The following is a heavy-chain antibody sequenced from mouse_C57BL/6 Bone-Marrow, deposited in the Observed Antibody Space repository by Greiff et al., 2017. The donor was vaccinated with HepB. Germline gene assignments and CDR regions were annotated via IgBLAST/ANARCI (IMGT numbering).Heavy chain of an antibody. CDR2: IYPGSGST. J-gene: IGHJ2*01. CDR1: GYTFTSYW. D-gene: IGHD1-1*01. V-gene: IGHV1-55*01. Sequence: QVQLQQPGAELVKPGASVKMSCKASGYTFTSYWITWVKQRPGQGLEWIGDIYPGSGSTNYNEKFKSKATLTVDTSSSTAYMQPSSLTSEDSAVYYCARKYYGSYWDQGYYFDYWGQGTTLTVSS. CDR3: ARKYYGSYWDQGYYFDY.